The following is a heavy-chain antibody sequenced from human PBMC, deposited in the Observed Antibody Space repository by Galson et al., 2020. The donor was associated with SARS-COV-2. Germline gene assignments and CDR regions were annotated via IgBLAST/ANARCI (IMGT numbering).Heavy chain of an antibody. CDR3: ARDSHDYGGDDFDY. J-gene: IGHJ4*02. CDR2: IYYSTST. Sequence: KTSETLSLTCTVSGGSISSGGYYWSWIRQHPGKGLEWIGYIYYSTSTYYNPSLKIRVTISVYTSKNHFSLKLGSVTAADTAVYYCARDSHDYGGDDFDYWGQGTLVTVSS. CDR1: GGSISSGGYY. V-gene: IGHV4-31*03. D-gene: IGHD4-17*01.